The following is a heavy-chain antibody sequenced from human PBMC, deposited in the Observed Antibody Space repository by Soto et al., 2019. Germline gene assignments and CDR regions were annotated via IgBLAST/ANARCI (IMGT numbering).Heavy chain of an antibody. CDR3: ARNSGEYLEWLAHMDV. CDR2: IKQDGSEK. D-gene: IGHD3-3*01. J-gene: IGHJ6*03. V-gene: IGHV3-7*01. Sequence: TGGSLRLCCAASGFTVSSYWMSCVRQAPGKGLEWVANIKQDGSEKYYVDSVKGRFTISRDNAKNSLYLQMNSLRAEDTAVYYCARNSGEYLEWLAHMDVWGKGTTVTVSS. CDR1: GFTVSSYW.